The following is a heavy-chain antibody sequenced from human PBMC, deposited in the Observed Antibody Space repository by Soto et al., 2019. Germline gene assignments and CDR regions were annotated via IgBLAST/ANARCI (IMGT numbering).Heavy chain of an antibody. CDR3: VRRPDGGYYFDY. V-gene: IGHV5-51*01. CDR2: IYPYDSET. D-gene: IGHD3-22*01. J-gene: IGHJ4*02. Sequence: GESLQISRKGSAHSLTHSWIAWARQMPGKGLEGMGLIYPYDSETRYSPSFQGQVTMSVDKSISTAYLQWSSLKASDTAMYYCVRRPDGGYYFDYWGQGTLVTVSS. CDR1: AHSLTHSW.